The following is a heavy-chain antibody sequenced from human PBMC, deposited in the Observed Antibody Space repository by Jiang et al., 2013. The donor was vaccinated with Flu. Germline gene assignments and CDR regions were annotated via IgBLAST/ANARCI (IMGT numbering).Heavy chain of an antibody. CDR3: ARDISVVPPPLKVPHLTIDTFDI. CDR2: FIPIFRTA. CDR1: GGTFQSYA. Sequence: SGAEVKEPGSSLKVSCKASGGTFQSYAINWVRQAPGQGPEYVGSFIPIFRTAYYAHKFQGKVTLTADESSTTAFMEISSLTSDDTAVYYCARDISVVPPPLKVPHLTIDTFDIWGQGTMVTVSS. J-gene: IGHJ3*02. D-gene: IGHD2-21*01. V-gene: IGHV1-69*15.